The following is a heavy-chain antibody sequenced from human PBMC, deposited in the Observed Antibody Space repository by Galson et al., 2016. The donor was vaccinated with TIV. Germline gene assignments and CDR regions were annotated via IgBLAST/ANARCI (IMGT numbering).Heavy chain of an antibody. V-gene: IGHV3-74*01. D-gene: IGHD6-6*01. CDR1: GFPFSNYW. Sequence: LRLSCATSGFPFSNYWMHWVRQAPGKGLVWVSRISSDGSGTSYADSVKGRFTISRDNAKNTLYLQMNSLRVEATALYYCVRDVTSSWDYWGQGTLVTVSS. CDR3: VRDVTSSWDY. CDR2: ISSDGSGT. J-gene: IGHJ4*02.